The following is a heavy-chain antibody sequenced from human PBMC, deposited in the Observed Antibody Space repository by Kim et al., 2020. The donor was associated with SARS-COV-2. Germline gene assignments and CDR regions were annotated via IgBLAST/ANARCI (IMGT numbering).Heavy chain of an antibody. J-gene: IGHJ4*02. Sequence: GGSLRLSCAASGFTFSSFGIHWVRQPPGKGLEWVAVISHDGTTKNYLDSVKGRFTISRHNSRDTVYLEMNSLRTEDTAVYYCAKDRGNLDTSMSYWGQGT. CDR1: GFTFSSFG. D-gene: IGHD5-18*01. V-gene: IGHV3-30*18. CDR3: AKDRGNLDTSMSY. CDR2: ISHDGTTK.